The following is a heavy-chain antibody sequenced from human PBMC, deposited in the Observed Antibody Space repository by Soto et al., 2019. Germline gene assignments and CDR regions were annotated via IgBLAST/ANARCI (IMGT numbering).Heavy chain of an antibody. CDR1: GFTVSSNH. D-gene: IGHD4-17*01. Sequence: PGGSLRLSCAASGFTVSSNHMSWVRQAPGKGLEWVSVIYSGGGTTYYADSVKGRFTISRDNSKNTLYLQMNSLRAEDTAVYYCTRDPGPLHDYGRDSWGQGTLVTAPQ. J-gene: IGHJ5*01. CDR3: TRDPGPLHDYGRDS. V-gene: IGHV3-66*01. CDR2: IYSGGGT.